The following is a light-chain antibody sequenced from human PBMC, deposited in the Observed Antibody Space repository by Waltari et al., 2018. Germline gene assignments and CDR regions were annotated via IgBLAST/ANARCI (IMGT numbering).Light chain of an antibody. CDR3: QQRRSWPLT. J-gene: IGKJ4*01. CDR2: YAS. Sequence: EIVLTKSPATLSLSPGERATIPCRASQSFSNYLGWYQQKAGQAPRLLIYYASTRATGIPARFSGSGSGTDFTLTISSLEPEDFAVYYCQQRRSWPLTFGGGTKVEIK. V-gene: IGKV3-11*01. CDR1: QSFSNY.